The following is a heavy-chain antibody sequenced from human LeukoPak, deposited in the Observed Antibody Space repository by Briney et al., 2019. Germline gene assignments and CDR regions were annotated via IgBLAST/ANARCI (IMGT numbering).Heavy chain of an antibody. CDR2: ISYSVGST. J-gene: IGHJ5*02. V-gene: IGHV3-23*01. Sequence: PGGSLRLSCAASGFTFSSYVMSWVRQAPGKGLEWVSAISYSVGSTYYADSVKGRFTISRDNSKNTLYLQMNSLRAEDTAVYYCAKDSEGYWFDPWGQGTLVTVSS. CDR3: AKDSEGYWFDP. CDR1: GFTFSSYV.